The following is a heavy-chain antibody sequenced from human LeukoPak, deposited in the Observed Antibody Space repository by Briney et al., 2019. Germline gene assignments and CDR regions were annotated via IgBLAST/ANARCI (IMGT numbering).Heavy chain of an antibody. CDR3: ARGRPYYYYYMDV. CDR1: GGSISSYY. CDR2: IYTSGST. J-gene: IGHJ6*03. V-gene: IGHV4-4*09. Sequence: PSETLSLTCTVSGGSISSYYWSWTRQPPGKGLEWIGYIYTSGSTNYNPSLKSRVTISVDTSKNQFSLKLSSVTAADTAVYYCARGRPYYYYYMDVWGKGTTVTVSS.